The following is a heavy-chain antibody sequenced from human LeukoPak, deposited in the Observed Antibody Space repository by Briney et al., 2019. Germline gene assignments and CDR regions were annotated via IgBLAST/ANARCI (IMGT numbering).Heavy chain of an antibody. CDR2: VYYSGST. CDR3: ARTTTVRGTYYMDV. J-gene: IGHJ6*03. D-gene: IGHD3-10*01. Sequence: SETLSLTCTVSGGSISSSSYYWSWIRQPPGKGLEWIGYVYYSGSTNYNPSLKSRVTISVDTSKNQFSLKLSSVTAADTAVYYCARTTTVRGTYYMDVWGKGTTVTISS. CDR1: GGSISSSSYY. V-gene: IGHV4-61*01.